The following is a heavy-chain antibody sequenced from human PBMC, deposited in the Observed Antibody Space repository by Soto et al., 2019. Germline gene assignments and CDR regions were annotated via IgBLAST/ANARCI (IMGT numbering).Heavy chain of an antibody. V-gene: IGHV3-7*04. J-gene: IGHJ6*02. CDR1: GFTFEDSG. D-gene: IGHD3-16*01. CDR2: IKQDGSEK. CDR3: AREGFRRVMSHHGMDV. Sequence: PGGSLRLSCEASGFTFEDSGMSWVRQAPGKGLEWVANIKQDGSEKYYVDSVKGRFTISRDNAKNSLYLQMNSLRAEDTAVYYCAREGFRRVMSHHGMDVWGQGTTVTVSS.